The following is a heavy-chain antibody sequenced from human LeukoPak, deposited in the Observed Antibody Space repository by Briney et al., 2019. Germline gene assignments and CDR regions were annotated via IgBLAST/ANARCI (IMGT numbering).Heavy chain of an antibody. J-gene: IGHJ4*02. D-gene: IGHD4-11*01. CDR2: INPKSGGT. V-gene: IGHV1-2*02. CDR1: GYTFTVYY. CDR3: ARDLNQYSDGSGN. Sequence: ASVKVSCKASGYTFTVYYMHWVRQAPGQGLEWMGWINPKSGGTNYAQKFQGRVTMTRDTSITTAYMELSRLRSDDTAVYYCARDLNQYSDGSGNWGQGTLVTVSS.